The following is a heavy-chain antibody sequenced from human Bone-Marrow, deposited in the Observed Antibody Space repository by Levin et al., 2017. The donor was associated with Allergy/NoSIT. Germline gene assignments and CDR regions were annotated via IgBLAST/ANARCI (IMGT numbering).Heavy chain of an antibody. Sequence: SCAASGFTFEDYTIHWVRQTPGKGLEWVSGISWNSVNIGYADSVKGRFTISRDNVKNSAYLQMDSLRTEDTAFYYCAKGVADTIFGVVDSWGQGILVTVSS. J-gene: IGHJ4*02. D-gene: IGHD3-3*01. V-gene: IGHV3-9*01. CDR1: GFTFEDYT. CDR3: AKGVADTIFGVVDS. CDR2: ISWNSVNI.